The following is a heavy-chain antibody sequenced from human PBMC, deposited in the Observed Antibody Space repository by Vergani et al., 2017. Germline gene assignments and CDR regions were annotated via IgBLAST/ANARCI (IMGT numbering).Heavy chain of an antibody. V-gene: IGHV2-26*01. CDR2: IFSNDEK. J-gene: IGHJ3*02. CDR1: GFSLSNARMG. CDR3: ARIPRGYYDFWSGAFDI. D-gene: IGHD3-3*01. Sequence: QVTLKESGPVLVKPTETLTLTCTVSGFSLSNARMGVSWIRQPPGKALEWLAHIFSNDEKSYSTSLTSRLTISKDTSKSQVVLTMTNMDPVDTATYYCARIPRGYYDFWSGAFDIWGQGTMVTVSS.